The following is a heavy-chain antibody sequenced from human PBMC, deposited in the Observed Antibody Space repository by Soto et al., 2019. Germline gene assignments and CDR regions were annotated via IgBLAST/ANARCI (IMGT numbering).Heavy chain of an antibody. J-gene: IGHJ4*02. CDR3: PRDRDDFCSGYRPPVYFDY. CDR1: GGSISSYY. Sequence: SETLSLTCTVSGGSISSYYWSWIRQPAGKGLEWIGRIYTSGSTNYNTSLKSRVTMSVDTSKNQFSLKRSCVAAADTAVYSCPRDRDDFCSGYRPPVYFDYCRQRTLVTASS. D-gene: IGHD3-3*01. V-gene: IGHV4-4*07. CDR2: IYTSGST.